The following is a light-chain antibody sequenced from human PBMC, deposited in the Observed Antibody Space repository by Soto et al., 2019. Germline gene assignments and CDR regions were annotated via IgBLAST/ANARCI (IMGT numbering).Light chain of an antibody. Sequence: DIQMTQSPSTLSASVGDRVTITCRASQSISSWLAWYQQKPGKAPKLLIYKASSLESGVPSRFSGSGSGTEFTLTISSLQPDGFETDYCQQYNSYSTFGQGTKVEIK. CDR2: KAS. J-gene: IGKJ1*01. CDR3: QQYNSYST. V-gene: IGKV1-5*03. CDR1: QSISSW.